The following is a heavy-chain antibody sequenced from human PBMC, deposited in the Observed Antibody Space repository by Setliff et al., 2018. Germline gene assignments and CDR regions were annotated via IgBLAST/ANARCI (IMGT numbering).Heavy chain of an antibody. D-gene: IGHD3-9*01. CDR3: ARAPRYFDPTGSYFDY. CDR1: GFSISSGYY. Sequence: SETLSLTCAVSGFSISSGYYWGWIRQPPGKGLEWIGSTHYGGGGSTYYNASLKSRVTISVDTSKNQFSLKLNSVTAADTAVYYCARAPRYFDPTGSYFDYWGQGTLVTVSS. CDR2: THYGGGGST. J-gene: IGHJ4*02. V-gene: IGHV4-38-2*01.